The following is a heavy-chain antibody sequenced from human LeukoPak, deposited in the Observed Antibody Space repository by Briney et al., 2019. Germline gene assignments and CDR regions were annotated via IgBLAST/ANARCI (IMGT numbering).Heavy chain of an antibody. CDR1: GVSISGYA. V-gene: IGHV4-59*01. CDR2: FHNSRTT. J-gene: IGHJ5*02. CDR3: ASGHLALSP. D-gene: IGHD2-21*01. Sequence: PSETLSLTCIVCGVSISGYAWIWIRQPPGQGLEWIGYFHNSRTTSYNPSLTGRVTISVDTAMYQISLKLNSVTAADTAVYYCASGHLALSPWGQGTLVTVSS.